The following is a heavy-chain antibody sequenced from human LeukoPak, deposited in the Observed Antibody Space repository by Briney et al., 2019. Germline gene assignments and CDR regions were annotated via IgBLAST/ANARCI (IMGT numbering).Heavy chain of an antibody. D-gene: IGHD2-15*01. CDR3: TTTGYCSGGSCYSFRYYYYYYYMDV. CDR2: IKSKTDGGTT. J-gene: IGHJ6*03. CDR1: GFTFSNAW. V-gene: IGHV3-15*01. Sequence: GGSLRLSCAASGFTFSNAWMSWVRQAPGKGLEWVGRIKSKTDGGTTDYAAPVKGRFTISRDDSKNTLYLQMNSLKTEDTAVYYCTTTGYCSGGSCYSFRYYYYYYYMDVWGKGTTVTISS.